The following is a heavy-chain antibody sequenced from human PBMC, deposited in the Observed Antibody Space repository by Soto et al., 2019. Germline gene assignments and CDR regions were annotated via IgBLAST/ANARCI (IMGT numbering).Heavy chain of an antibody. J-gene: IGHJ6*02. D-gene: IGHD4-17*01. Sequence: GGSLRLSCAASGFTFSSYAMSWVRQAPGKGLEWVSAISGSGGSTYYADSVKGRFTISRDNSKNRLYLQMNSLRAEDTAVYYCAKGSPARSTVQNYYYYYGMDVWGQGTTVTVSS. CDR1: GFTFSSYA. CDR3: AKGSPARSTVQNYYYYYGMDV. CDR2: ISGSGGST. V-gene: IGHV3-23*01.